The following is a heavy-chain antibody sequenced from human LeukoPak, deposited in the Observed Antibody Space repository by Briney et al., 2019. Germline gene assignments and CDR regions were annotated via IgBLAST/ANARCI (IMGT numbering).Heavy chain of an antibody. CDR2: INSDGSIT. D-gene: IGHD3-16*02. CDR1: GFTFSSYW. Sequence: GGSLRLSCVASGFTFSSYWMHWVRQTPGKGLVWVSRINSDGSITTYADSVKGRFTISRDNAQNSLYLQMSSLRAEDTAVYYCARALTYDYVWGSYRPDAFDIWGQGIMVTVSS. V-gene: IGHV3-74*01. J-gene: IGHJ3*02. CDR3: ARALTYDYVWGSYRPDAFDI.